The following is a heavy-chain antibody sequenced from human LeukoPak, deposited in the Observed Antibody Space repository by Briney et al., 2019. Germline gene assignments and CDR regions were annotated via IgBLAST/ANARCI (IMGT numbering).Heavy chain of an antibody. CDR1: GGSITNTNY. J-gene: IGHJ4*02. Sequence: SETLSLTCGVSGGSITNTNYWTWVRQPPGKGLEWIGEVNLQGSTNYNPSLMGRVAIAVDTSENHISLQLTSVTAEDTAVYYCAKAPSGSSVYYYDYFDYWGQGTLVTVSS. D-gene: IGHD3-22*01. CDR2: VNLQGST. V-gene: IGHV4-4*02. CDR3: AKAPSGSSVYYYDYFDY.